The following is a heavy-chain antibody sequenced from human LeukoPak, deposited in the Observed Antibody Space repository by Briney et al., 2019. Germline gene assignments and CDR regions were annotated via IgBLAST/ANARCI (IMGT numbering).Heavy chain of an antibody. V-gene: IGHV3-33*06. J-gene: IGHJ6*03. CDR2: IWYDGSNK. CDR3: AKVGVATVVTRYYYYMDV. D-gene: IGHD4-23*01. CDR1: GFTFSSYG. Sequence: GGSLRLSCAASGFTFSSYGMHWVRQAPGKGLEWVAVIWYDGSNKYYADSVKGRFTISRDNSKNTLYLQMNSLRAEDTAVYCCAKVGVATVVTRYYYYMDVWGKGTTVTVSS.